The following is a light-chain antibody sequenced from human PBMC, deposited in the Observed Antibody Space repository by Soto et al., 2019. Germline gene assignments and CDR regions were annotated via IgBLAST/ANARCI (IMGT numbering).Light chain of an antibody. J-gene: IGLJ2*01. Sequence: QSVLTQPPSASGTPGQRVTISCSGSSSNIGSNYVYWYQQLPGTAPKLLIYRNNERPSGVPDRFSGSKYGTSASLAVSGLRSEDEDDYYCAAWDDGRSGGVVFGGGTKLTVL. CDR1: SSNIGSNY. CDR2: RNN. CDR3: AAWDDGRSGGVV. V-gene: IGLV1-47*01.